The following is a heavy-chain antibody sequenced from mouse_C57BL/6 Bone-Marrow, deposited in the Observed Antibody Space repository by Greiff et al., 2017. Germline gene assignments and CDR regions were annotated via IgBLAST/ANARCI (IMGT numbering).Heavy chain of an antibody. CDR2: INPYNGGT. V-gene: IGHV1-19*01. CDR1: GYTFTDYY. Sequence: VQLQQSGPVLVKPGASVKMSCKASGYTFTDYYMNWVKQSHGKSLEWIGVINPYNGGTSYNQKFKGKATLTVDKSSSTAYMVLNSLTSEDSAVDYCAREDDPLHYWGQGTTLTVSS. J-gene: IGHJ2*01. CDR3: AREDDPLHY.